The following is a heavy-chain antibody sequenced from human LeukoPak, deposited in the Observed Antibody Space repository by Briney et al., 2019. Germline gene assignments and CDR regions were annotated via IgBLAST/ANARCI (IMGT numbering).Heavy chain of an antibody. CDR3: ARSFVSSIAARHCYFDL. CDR2: VLYSGSG. CDR1: GGSISSYY. V-gene: IGHV4-59*01. Sequence: SETLSLTCTVSGGSISSYYWNWIRQSPGKGLEWIGYVLYSGSGDYNPSLKSRVTILIDTSKNQFSLKLSSVTTADTAVYYCARSFVSSIAARHCYFDLGGRVPGVSVSS. D-gene: IGHD6-6*01. J-gene: IGHJ2*01.